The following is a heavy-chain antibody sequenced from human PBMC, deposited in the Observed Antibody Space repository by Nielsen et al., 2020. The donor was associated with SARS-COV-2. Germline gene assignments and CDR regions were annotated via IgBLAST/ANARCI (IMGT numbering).Heavy chain of an antibody. Sequence: GGSLRLSCAASGFTFSSYWMSWVRQAPGKGLEWVANIKQDGSEKYYVDSVKGRFTISRANAKNSLYLQMNSLGAEDTAVYYCARESGYSYGAFDYWGQGTLVTVSS. CDR2: IKQDGSEK. CDR3: ARESGYSYGAFDY. V-gene: IGHV3-7*01. CDR1: GFTFSSYW. J-gene: IGHJ4*02. D-gene: IGHD5-18*01.